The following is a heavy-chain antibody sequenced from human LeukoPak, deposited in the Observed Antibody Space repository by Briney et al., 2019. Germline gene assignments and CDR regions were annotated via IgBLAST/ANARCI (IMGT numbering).Heavy chain of an antibody. CDR2: INPNSGGT. V-gene: IGHV1-2*02. J-gene: IGHJ4*02. Sequence: ASVTVSCKASGYTFTGYYMHWVRPAPGQGGEWVGWINPNSGGTNYAQKLQGRVTMTRDTSISTAYMELSGLRSDDTAVYYCAISGHFGADDYWGQGNLVTVSS. CDR3: AISGHFGADDY. D-gene: IGHD2/OR15-2a*01. CDR1: GYTFTGYY.